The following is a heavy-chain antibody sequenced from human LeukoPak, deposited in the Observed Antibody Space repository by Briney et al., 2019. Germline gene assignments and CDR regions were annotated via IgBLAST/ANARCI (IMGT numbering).Heavy chain of an antibody. J-gene: IGHJ4*02. CDR1: GFTFNSYA. V-gene: IGHV3-23*01. CDR2: ISGNGGGI. D-gene: IGHD1-26*01. Sequence: PGGSLSLSCAASGFTFNSYAMSWVRQAPGKGLEWVSAISGNGGGIDYADSVRGRFTISRDNSKNTLYLQMNSLRADDTAIYYCANGGMLGSTHFDFWGQGTLVTVSS. CDR3: ANGGMLGSTHFDF.